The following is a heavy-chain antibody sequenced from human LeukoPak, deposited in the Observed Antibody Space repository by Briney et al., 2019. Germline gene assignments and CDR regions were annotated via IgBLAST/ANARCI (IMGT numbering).Heavy chain of an antibody. J-gene: IGHJ6*02. V-gene: IGHV3-7*01. CDR2: IKQDGSEK. CDR3: AKGVYGSGTYYGMDV. D-gene: IGHD3-10*01. Sequence: GGSLRLSCAASGFTFSTFWMSWVRQAPGKGLEWVASIKQDGSEKYYVDSVKGRFTISRDNSKNTLYLQMNSLRAEDTAVYYCAKGVYGSGTYYGMDVWGQGTTVTVSS. CDR1: GFTFSTFW.